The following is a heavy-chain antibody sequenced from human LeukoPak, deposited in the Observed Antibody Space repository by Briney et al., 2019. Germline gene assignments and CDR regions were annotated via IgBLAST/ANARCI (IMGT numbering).Heavy chain of an antibody. CDR1: GYTFTSYD. CDR3: ARGYRPYYDFWSGYYDYYYYYYMDV. D-gene: IGHD3-3*01. CDR2: MNPNSGNT. J-gene: IGHJ6*03. V-gene: IGHV1-8*03. Sequence: ASVKVSCKASGYTFTSYDINWVRQAPGQGLKWMGWMNPNSGNTDYAQKFQGRVTITRNTSISTAYMELSSLRSEDTAVYYCARGYRPYYDFWSGYYDYYYYYYMDVWGKGTTVTVSS.